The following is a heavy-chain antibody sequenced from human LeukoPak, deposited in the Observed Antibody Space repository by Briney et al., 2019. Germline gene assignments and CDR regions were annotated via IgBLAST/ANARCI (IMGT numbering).Heavy chain of an antibody. V-gene: IGHV3-48*03. CDR3: VRGRYCSGGTCYPSYDY. D-gene: IGHD2-15*01. CDR2: ISSSGNTI. J-gene: IGHJ4*02. CDR1: GFTFSSYE. Sequence: PGGSLILSCASSGFTFSSYEMNWVRQAPGKGLECVSYISSSGNTIYYADSVKGRFTISRDNAKYSLYLQMNSLRAEDTAVYYCVRGRYCSGGTCYPSYDYWGQGTLVTVSS.